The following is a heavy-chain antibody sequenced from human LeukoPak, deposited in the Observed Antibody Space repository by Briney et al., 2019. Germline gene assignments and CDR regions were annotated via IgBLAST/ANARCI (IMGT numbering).Heavy chain of an antibody. Sequence: PSETLSLTCTVSGDSISNSYWSWIRQPPGKGLEWIGYISYTGSTNYNPSLKSRVTISVDTSKNQFSLKLSSVTAADTAVYYCARVGRGDYVWGSYSFDYWDQGTLVTVSS. CDR2: ISYTGST. D-gene: IGHD3-16*01. CDR1: GDSISNSY. V-gene: IGHV4-59*01. J-gene: IGHJ4*02. CDR3: ARVGRGDYVWGSYSFDY.